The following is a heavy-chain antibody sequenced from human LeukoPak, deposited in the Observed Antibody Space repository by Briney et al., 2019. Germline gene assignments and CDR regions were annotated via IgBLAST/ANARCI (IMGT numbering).Heavy chain of an antibody. CDR1: GGSISSYY. CDR3: ARDLMYYDSSGYYFRIFDY. CDR2: VYYSGST. J-gene: IGHJ4*02. Sequence: SETLSLTCTVSGGSISSYYWSWIRQPPGKGLEWIGYVYYSGSTNYNPSLKSRVTISVDTSKNQFSLKLSSVTAADTAVYYCARDLMYYDSSGYYFRIFDYWGQGTLVTVSS. D-gene: IGHD3-22*01. V-gene: IGHV4-59*01.